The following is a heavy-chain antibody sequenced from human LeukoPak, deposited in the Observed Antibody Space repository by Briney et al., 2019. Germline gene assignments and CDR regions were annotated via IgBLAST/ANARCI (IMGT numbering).Heavy chain of an antibody. CDR2: ISERGGST. Sequence: PGGSLRLSCVDSGITLSNYGMSWVRQAPGKGLEWVSGISERGGSTNYADSVKGRFIISRDTSKNTVYLQMNSLRVEDTAVYFCAKRGIVIRAVIIIGFHKEAYYFDYWGQGILVTVSS. J-gene: IGHJ4*02. CDR1: GITLSNYG. D-gene: IGHD3-10*01. V-gene: IGHV3-23*01. CDR3: AKRGIVIRAVIIIGFHKEAYYFDY.